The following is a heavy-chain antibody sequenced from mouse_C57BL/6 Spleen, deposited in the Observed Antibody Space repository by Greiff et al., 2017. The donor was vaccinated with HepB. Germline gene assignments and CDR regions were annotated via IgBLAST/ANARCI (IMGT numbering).Heavy chain of an antibody. D-gene: IGHD1-1*01. CDR3: AGSYYGSSLSYWYFDV. Sequence: QVQLQQSGPELVKPGASVKISCKASGYAFSSSWMNWVKQRPGKGLEWIGRIYPGDGDTNYNGKFKGKATLTADKSSSTAYMQLSSLTSEDSAVYFCAGSYYGSSLSYWYFDVWGTGTTVTVSS. CDR1: GYAFSSSW. J-gene: IGHJ1*03. CDR2: IYPGDGDT. V-gene: IGHV1-82*01.